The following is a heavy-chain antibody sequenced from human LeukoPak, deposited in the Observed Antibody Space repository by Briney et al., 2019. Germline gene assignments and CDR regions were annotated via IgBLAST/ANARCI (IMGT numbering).Heavy chain of an antibody. Sequence: GGSLRLSCAASGFTFSSCEMNWVRQAPGKGLEWLSYISNSCSSKYYADSVRGRFTISRDNAKNSLYLQMNSLRAEDTAVYYCARARVPGELNYWGQGTLVTVSS. CDR1: GFTFSSCE. J-gene: IGHJ4*02. D-gene: IGHD3-10*01. CDR2: ISNSCSSK. CDR3: ARARVPGELNY. V-gene: IGHV3-48*03.